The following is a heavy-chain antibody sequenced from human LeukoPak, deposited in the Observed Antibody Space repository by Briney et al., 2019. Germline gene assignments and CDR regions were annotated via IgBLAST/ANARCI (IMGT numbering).Heavy chain of an antibody. J-gene: IGHJ3*02. CDR3: ARHKAKNDPFDI. Sequence: KAGASLQISCQGSGYIFNTYWIGWVRPLPGKGLEWMGIIYPGCSDTKYSPSFQGQIPISADKSISTAYLQWSSLKASDTAVYYCARHKAKNDPFDIWGQGTMVTVSS. CDR1: GYIFNTYW. V-gene: IGHV5-51*01. CDR2: IYPGCSDT.